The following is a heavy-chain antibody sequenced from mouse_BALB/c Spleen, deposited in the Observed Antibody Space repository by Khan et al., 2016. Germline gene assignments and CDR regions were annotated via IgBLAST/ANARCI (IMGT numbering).Heavy chain of an antibody. V-gene: IGHV9-3*02. D-gene: IGHD1-1*01. CDR2: INTNTGEP. CDR1: GYTFTNYG. J-gene: IGHJ3*01. CDR3: AEDYYGSSWCAY. Sequence: QIQLVQSGPELKKPGETVKISCKASGYTFTNYGMNWVKQAPGKGLKWMGWINTNTGEPTYAEEFKGRFAFSLVTSACTAYLQINNLKNEDTATYFCAEDYYGSSWCAYWGQGTLVTGSA.